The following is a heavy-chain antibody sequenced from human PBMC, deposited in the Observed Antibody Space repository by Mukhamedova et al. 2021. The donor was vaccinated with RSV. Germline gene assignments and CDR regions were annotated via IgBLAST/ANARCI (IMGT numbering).Heavy chain of an antibody. CDR3: AREDYYYYYMDV. CDR2: IYYSGST. V-gene: IGHV4-30-4*08. Sequence: SWIRQPPGKDLEWIGYIYYSGSTYYNPSLKSRVTISVDTSKNQFSLKLSSVTAADTAVYYCAREDYYYYYMDVWGKGTTGTVSS. J-gene: IGHJ6*03.